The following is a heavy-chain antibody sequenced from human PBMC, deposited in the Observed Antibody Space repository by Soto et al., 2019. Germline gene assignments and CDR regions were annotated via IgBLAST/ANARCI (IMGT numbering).Heavy chain of an antibody. CDR2: ISAYNGNT. V-gene: IGHV1-18*01. CDR1: GYTFTSYG. CDR3: ARSRGTIRFLDPRVGFDP. D-gene: IGHD3-3*01. Sequence: QVQLVQSGAEVKKPGASVKVSCKASGYTFTSYGISWVRQAPGQGLEWMGWISAYNGNTNYAQKLQGRVTMTTDTATSSAYMELRSLRSDDTAVYYCARSRGTIRFLDPRVGFDPWGQGTLVTVSS. J-gene: IGHJ5*02.